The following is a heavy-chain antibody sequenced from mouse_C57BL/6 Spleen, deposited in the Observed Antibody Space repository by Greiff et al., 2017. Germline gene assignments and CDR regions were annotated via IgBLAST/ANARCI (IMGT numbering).Heavy chain of an antibody. V-gene: IGHV2-2*01. Sequence: VKLMESGPGLVQPSQSLSITCTVSGFSLTSYGVHWVRQSPGKGLEWLGVIWSGGSTDYNAAFISRLSISKDNSKSQVFFKMNSLQADDTAIYYCAREYDYDGRLGYAMDYWGQGTSVTVSS. CDR1: GFSLTSYG. CDR2: IWSGGST. D-gene: IGHD2-4*01. J-gene: IGHJ4*01. CDR3: AREYDYDGRLGYAMDY.